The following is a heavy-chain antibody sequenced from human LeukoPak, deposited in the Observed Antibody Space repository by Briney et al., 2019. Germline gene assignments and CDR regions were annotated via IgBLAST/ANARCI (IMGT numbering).Heavy chain of an antibody. V-gene: IGHV3-9*01. D-gene: IGHD4-23*01. CDR1: GFTFDDYA. J-gene: IGHJ6*03. Sequence: GRSLRLSCAASGFTFDDYAMHWVRQAPGKGLEWVSGISWNSGSIGYADSVKGRFTISRDNAKNSLYLQMNSLRAEDTALYYCAKAPGGKGYYYYMDVWGKGTTVTVSS. CDR3: AKAPGGKGYYYYMDV. CDR2: ISWNSGSI.